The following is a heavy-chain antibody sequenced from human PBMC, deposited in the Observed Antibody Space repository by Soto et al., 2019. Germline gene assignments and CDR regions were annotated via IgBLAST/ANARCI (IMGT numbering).Heavy chain of an antibody. J-gene: IGHJ4*02. D-gene: IGHD6-6*01. CDR3: ARDSIVARYHFGY. CDR2: INPSGGNT. Sequence: ASVKVSCKSSRYTFTRYYIHSVRQAPGQERESKGIINPSGGNTTYAQKFQAKLTMTSATTTSTAYMTLSRLRPEATSLHSSARDSIVARYHFGYWGQGTLVTVSS. V-gene: IGHV1-46*01. CDR1: RYTFTRYY.